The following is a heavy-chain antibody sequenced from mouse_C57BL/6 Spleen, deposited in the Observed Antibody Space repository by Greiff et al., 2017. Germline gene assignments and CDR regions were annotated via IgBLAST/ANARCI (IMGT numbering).Heavy chain of an antibody. CDR1: GYAFSSSW. CDR3: ARELGEDY. V-gene: IGHV1-82*01. D-gene: IGHD4-1*01. J-gene: IGHJ2*01. CDR2: IYPGDGDT. Sequence: VKLQESGPELVKPGASVKISCKASGYAFSSSWMNWVKQRPGKGLEWIGRIYPGDGDTNYNGKFKGKATLTADKSSSTAYMQLSSLTSEDSAVYFCARELGEDYWGQGTTLTVSS.